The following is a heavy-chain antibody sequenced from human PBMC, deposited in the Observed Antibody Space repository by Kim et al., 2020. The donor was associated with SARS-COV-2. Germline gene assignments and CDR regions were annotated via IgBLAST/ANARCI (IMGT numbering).Heavy chain of an antibody. CDR2: IDPSDSYT. CDR1: GYSFTSYW. V-gene: IGHV5-10-1*01. CDR3: ASVGKYDILTGYYKRDPWWFDP. J-gene: IGHJ5*02. Sequence: GESLQISCKGSGYSFTSYWISWVRQMPGKGLECMGRIDPSDSYTNYSPSFQGHVTISADKSISTAYLQWSSLKASDTAMYYCASVGKYDILTGYYKRDPWWFDPWGQGTLVTVSS. D-gene: IGHD3-9*01.